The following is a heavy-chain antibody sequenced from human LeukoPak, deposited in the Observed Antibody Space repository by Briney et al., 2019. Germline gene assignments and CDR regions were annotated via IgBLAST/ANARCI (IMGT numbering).Heavy chain of an antibody. J-gene: IGHJ4*02. CDR2: IYYSGST. D-gene: IGHD2/OR15-2a*01. V-gene: IGHV4-39*07. CDR1: GGSISSSSYY. Sequence: SETLSLTCTVSGGSISSSSYYWGWIRQPPGKGLEWIGSIYYSGSTYYNPSLKSRVTISVDTSKNQFSLKLSSVTAADTAVYYCARVGYYVYDYWGQGTLVTVSS. CDR3: ARVGYYVYDY.